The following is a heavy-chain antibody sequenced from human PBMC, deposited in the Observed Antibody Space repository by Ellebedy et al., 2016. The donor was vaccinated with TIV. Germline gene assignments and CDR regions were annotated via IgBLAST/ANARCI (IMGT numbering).Heavy chain of an antibody. CDR1: GFTFSSYG. V-gene: IGHV3-30*18. CDR3: AKSPGKENGYDFFFDQ. D-gene: IGHD5-12*01. CDR2: ISYDGSKK. Sequence: GGSLRLXXAASGFTFSSYGMHWVRQAPGKGLEWVAVISYDGSKKYYVDSVKDRFTISRENSKNTLDLQMNSLRAEDTAVYYCAKSPGKENGYDFFFDQWGRGTLVTVSS. J-gene: IGHJ4*02.